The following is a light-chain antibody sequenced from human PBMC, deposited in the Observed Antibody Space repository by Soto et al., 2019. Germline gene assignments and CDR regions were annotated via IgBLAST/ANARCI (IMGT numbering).Light chain of an antibody. V-gene: IGKV3D-20*02. CDR2: DAS. CDR1: QSVSSSY. CDR3: QQRSNWPIT. Sequence: EIVLTRSPGPLSLSPGERATLSCSASQSVSSSYLAWYQQKPGQAPRLLIYDASNRATGIPARFSGSGSGTDFTLTISSLEPEDFAVYYCQQRSNWPITFGQGTRLEIK. J-gene: IGKJ5*01.